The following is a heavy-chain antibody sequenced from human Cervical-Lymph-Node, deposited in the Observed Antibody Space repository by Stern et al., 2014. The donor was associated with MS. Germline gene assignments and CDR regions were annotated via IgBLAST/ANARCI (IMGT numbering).Heavy chain of an antibody. CDR1: GFTFSSYG. D-gene: IGHD3-16*01. Sequence: QVQLVESGGAVVKPGRSLRLSCAASGFTFSSYGMHWVRQAPGKGLEWVTVISYDVNHKYYPASVKDRFTISRDNSKNTLHLQMNSVTPNDTAIYYCAKDYEDTIMLFDHWGQGTLVTVSS. J-gene: IGHJ4*02. CDR2: ISYDVNHK. CDR3: AKDYEDTIMLFDH. V-gene: IGHV3-30*18.